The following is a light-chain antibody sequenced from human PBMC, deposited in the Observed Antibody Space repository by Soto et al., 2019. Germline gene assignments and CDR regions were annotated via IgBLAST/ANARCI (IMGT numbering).Light chain of an antibody. CDR1: QGISSW. CDR3: QQYYDYSTLYT. J-gene: IGKJ2*01. CDR2: DAS. V-gene: IGKV1-5*01. Sequence: DIQMTQSPSTLSASVGDRVTITCRASQGISSWLAWYQQKPGKAPKFLIYDASILESGVPSRFSGSGFGREFNLTISSLQPDDFATYYCQQYYDYSTLYTFGQGTKVEIK.